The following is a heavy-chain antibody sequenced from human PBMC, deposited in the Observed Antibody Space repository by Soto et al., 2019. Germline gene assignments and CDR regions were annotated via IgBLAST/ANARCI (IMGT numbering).Heavy chain of an antibody. D-gene: IGHD3-10*01. V-gene: IGHV1-69*02. CDR2: IIPILDVA. CDR3: GRVNTDSGSYEGDYYRDV. CDR1: GDIFSNYT. J-gene: IGHJ6*03. Sequence: QVQLVQSGAEVKKPGSSVRVSCKASGDIFSNYTISWVRQAPGQGLEWMGRIIPILDVANYRQRFQGRVSITADKSTSTAYMGLSSLRSEDPAIYYGGRVNTDSGSYEGDYYRDVWGKGTRVTVSS.